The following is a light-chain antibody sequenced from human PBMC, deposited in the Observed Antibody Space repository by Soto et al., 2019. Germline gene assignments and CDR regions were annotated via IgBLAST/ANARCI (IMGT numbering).Light chain of an antibody. V-gene: IGKV3-20*01. CDR2: DAS. CDR1: QSVSGY. CDR3: QQYAGSPRT. Sequence: ELELTQSPGTLSLSPVEIATLAFMASQSVSGYLAWYQQTPGQAPRLLIYDASNRATGIPARFSGSGAVTDFTLTINRLEPEDFAVYYCQQYAGSPRTVGQGTKVDI. J-gene: IGKJ1*01.